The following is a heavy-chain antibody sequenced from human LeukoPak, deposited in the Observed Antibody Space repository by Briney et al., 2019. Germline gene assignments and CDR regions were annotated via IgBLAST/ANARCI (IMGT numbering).Heavy chain of an antibody. J-gene: IGHJ4*02. CDR2: IYHSGST. V-gene: IGHV4-38-2*01. Sequence: ASETLSLTRAVSGYSISSGYYWGWIRQPPGQGLEWIGSIYHSGSTYYNPSLKSRVTISVDTSKNQFSLKLSSVTAADTAVYYCARGYSYGNGYFDYWGQGTLVTVSS. CDR3: ARGYSYGNGYFDY. D-gene: IGHD5-18*01. CDR1: GYSISSGYY.